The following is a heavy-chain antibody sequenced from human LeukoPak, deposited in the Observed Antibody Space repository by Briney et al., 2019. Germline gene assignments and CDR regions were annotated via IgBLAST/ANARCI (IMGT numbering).Heavy chain of an antibody. J-gene: IGHJ4*02. Sequence: SETLSLTCTVSGGSVSSSHYYWGWIRQPPGKGLEWIGSMYYSGSTYYNPSLKSRVTISVDTSKNQFSLNLSSVTAADTAVYYCARHLFLNTYGYFDYWGQGTLVTVSS. CDR2: MYYSGST. D-gene: IGHD3-10*01. V-gene: IGHV4-39*01. CDR3: ARHLFLNTYGYFDY. CDR1: GGSVSSSHYY.